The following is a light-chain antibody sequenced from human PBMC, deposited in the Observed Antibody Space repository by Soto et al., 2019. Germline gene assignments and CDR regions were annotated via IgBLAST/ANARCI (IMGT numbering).Light chain of an antibody. V-gene: IGLV1-44*01. CDR1: RSNIGSNA. CDR3: AAWDDSLNARGV. Sequence: QSVLTQPPSASGTPGQRVTISCSGSRSNIGSNAVSWYQQLPGTAPKLLIYNDNQRPSGVPDRFSAYKSGTSASLAISGLQSEDEADYYCAAWDDSLNARGVFGGGTKLTVL. J-gene: IGLJ3*02. CDR2: NDN.